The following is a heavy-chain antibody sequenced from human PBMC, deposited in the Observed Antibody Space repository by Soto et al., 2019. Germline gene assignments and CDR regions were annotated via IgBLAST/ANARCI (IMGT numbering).Heavy chain of an antibody. CDR2: IYYSGST. D-gene: IGHD3-10*01. CDR1: GGSVSSGSYY. J-gene: IGHJ5*02. CDR3: ARNPRITMVRGVYNWFDP. V-gene: IGHV4-61*01. Sequence: PSETLSLTCTVSGGSVSSGSYYWSWIRQPPGKGLEWIGYIYYSGSTNYNPSLKSRVTISVDTSKNQFSLKLSSVTAADTAVYYCARNPRITMVRGVYNWFDPWGQGTLVTVSS.